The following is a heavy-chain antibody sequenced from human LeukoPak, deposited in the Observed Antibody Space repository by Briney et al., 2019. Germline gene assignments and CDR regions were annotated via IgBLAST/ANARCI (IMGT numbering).Heavy chain of an antibody. Sequence: PGGSLRLSCAASGFTFSSYAMSWVRQAPGKGLVWVSRINSDGSSTSYADSVKGRFTITRDDAKNSLYLQMNSLRADDTAVYYCARGPGYWYFDLWGRGTLVTVSS. J-gene: IGHJ2*01. V-gene: IGHV3-74*01. CDR3: ARGPGYWYFDL. CDR1: GFTFSSYA. CDR2: INSDGSST.